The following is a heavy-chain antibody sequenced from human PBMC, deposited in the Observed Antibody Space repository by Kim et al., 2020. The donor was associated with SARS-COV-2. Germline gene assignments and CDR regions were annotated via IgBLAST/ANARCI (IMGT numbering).Heavy chain of an antibody. CDR3: ARLPKVYDYVWGSPGAFDI. V-gene: IGHV5-51*01. CDR1: GYSFTSYW. J-gene: IGHJ3*02. CDR2: IYPGDSDT. D-gene: IGHD3-16*01. Sequence: GASLQISCKGSGYSFTSYWIGWVRQMPGKGLEWMGIIYPGDSDTRYSPSFQGQVTISADKSISTAYLQWSSLKASDTAMYYCARLPKVYDYVWGSPGAFDIWGQGTMVTVSS.